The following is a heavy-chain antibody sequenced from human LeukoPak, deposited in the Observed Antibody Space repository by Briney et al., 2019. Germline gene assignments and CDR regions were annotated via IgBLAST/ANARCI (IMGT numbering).Heavy chain of an antibody. D-gene: IGHD2-15*01. CDR1: GGTFISYA. V-gene: IGHV1-69*13. CDR3: AKGSGSYCSGGNCFRPDV. J-gene: IGHJ6*03. Sequence: SVKVSCKASGGTFISYAISWVRQAPGQGLEWMGRIIPILGIVNYAQKFQGRVTITSDESTSTAYMELSSLRSEDTALYYCAKGSGSYCSGGNCFRPDVWGKGTTVTVSS. CDR2: IIPILGIV.